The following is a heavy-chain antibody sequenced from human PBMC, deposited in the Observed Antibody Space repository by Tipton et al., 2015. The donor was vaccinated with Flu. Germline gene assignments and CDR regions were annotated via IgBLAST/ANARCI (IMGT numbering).Heavy chain of an antibody. CDR3: ACTYDNRGFDY. Sequence: SLRLSCAASGFSVSSNYKSWVRQAPGKGLEWVSVIYSDDSTNYADSVKGRFTVSRDNSKNTLYLQMNSLRAEDTALYYCACTYDNRGFDYWGQGTLVTVSS. V-gene: IGHV3-53*01. D-gene: IGHD3-22*01. CDR2: IYSDDST. J-gene: IGHJ4*02. CDR1: GFSVSSNY.